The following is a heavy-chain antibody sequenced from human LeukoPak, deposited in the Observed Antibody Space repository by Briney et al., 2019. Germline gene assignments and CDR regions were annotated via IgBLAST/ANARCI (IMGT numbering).Heavy chain of an antibody. V-gene: IGHV1-18*01. Sequence: ASVKVSCKASGYTFTSYGISWVRQAPGQGLEWMGWISAYNGNTNYAQKLQGRVTMTTDTSTSTAYMELRSLRSDDTAVYYCARGQKKPGNYYDSSGYYPEDFDYWGQGTLVTVSS. CDR3: ARGQKKPGNYYDSSGYYPEDFDY. D-gene: IGHD3-22*01. J-gene: IGHJ4*02. CDR1: GYTFTSYG. CDR2: ISAYNGNT.